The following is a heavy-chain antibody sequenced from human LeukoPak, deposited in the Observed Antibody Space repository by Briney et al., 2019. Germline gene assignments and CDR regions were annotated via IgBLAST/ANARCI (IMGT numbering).Heavy chain of an antibody. V-gene: IGHV1-69*01. D-gene: IGHD3-3*01. CDR3: ARAFLHSYDFWSGYSFGY. CDR2: IIPIFGTA. J-gene: IGHJ4*02. CDR1: GGTFSSYA. Sequence: SVKVSCKASGGTFSSYAISWVRQAPGQGLEWMGGIIPIFGTANYAQKFQGGVTITADESTSTAYMELSSLRSEDTAVYYCARAFLHSYDFWSGYSFGYWGQGTLVTVSS.